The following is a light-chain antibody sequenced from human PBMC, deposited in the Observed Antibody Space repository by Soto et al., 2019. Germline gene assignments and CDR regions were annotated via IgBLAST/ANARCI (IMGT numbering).Light chain of an antibody. CDR1: QSVSSSY. CDR3: QQYGSSEGFT. CDR2: GAS. J-gene: IGKJ3*01. Sequence: EIVLTQSPGTLSLSPGERATLSCRASQSVSSSYLAWYQQKPGQAPRLLIYGASSRATGIPDRFSGSGSGTDFTLTISRLEPEDFAVDYCQQYGSSEGFTFGPGTKVDIK. V-gene: IGKV3-20*01.